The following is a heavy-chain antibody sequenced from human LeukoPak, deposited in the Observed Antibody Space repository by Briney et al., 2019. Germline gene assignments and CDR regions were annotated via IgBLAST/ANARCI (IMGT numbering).Heavy chain of an antibody. V-gene: IGHV4-30-4*01. Sequence: SETLSLTCTVSGGSISSGDYYWSWIRQPPGKGLEWIGYIYYSGSTYYNPSLKSRVTISVDTSKNQFSLKLSSVTAADTAVYYCARVSRWLQLLDAFDIWGQGTMVTVSS. D-gene: IGHD5-24*01. CDR2: IYYSGST. J-gene: IGHJ3*02. CDR1: GGSISSGDYY. CDR3: ARVSRWLQLLDAFDI.